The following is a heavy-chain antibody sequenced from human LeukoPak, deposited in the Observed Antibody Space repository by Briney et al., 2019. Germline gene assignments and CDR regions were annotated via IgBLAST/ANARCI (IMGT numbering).Heavy chain of an antibody. V-gene: IGHV3-33*01. Sequence: PGGSLRLSCAASGFTFSSDGMHWVRQAPGKGLEWVAVIWYDGSNKYYADSVKGRFTISRDNSKNTLYLQMNSLRAEDTAVYYCARDIRYSSSWSSAIDYWGQGTLVTVSS. D-gene: IGHD6-13*01. CDR1: GFTFSSDG. CDR3: ARDIRYSSSWSSAIDY. J-gene: IGHJ4*02. CDR2: IWYDGSNK.